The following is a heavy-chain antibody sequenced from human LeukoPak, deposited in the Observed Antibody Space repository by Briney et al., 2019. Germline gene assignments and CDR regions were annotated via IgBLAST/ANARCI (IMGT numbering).Heavy chain of an antibody. J-gene: IGHJ5*02. CDR2: MNPNNGNT. V-gene: IGHV1-8*01. Sequence: ASVKVSCKASGFAFTSYDINWVRQASGQGLEWMGWMNPNNGNTGYAQKFQGRVTMTRDTSISTAYMELRGLRSEDTAVYYCVRDGEGVAISVNYWFDPWGQGTLVTVSS. CDR1: GFAFTSYD. CDR3: VRDGEGVAISVNYWFDP. D-gene: IGHD3-10*01.